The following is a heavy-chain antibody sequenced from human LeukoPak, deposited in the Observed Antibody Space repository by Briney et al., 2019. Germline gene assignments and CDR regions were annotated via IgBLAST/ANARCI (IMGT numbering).Heavy chain of an antibody. CDR2: LNPKNGAT. V-gene: IGHV1-2*02. CDR1: GYTFNDYY. CDR3: ARRFYEDLTGSYYPFDS. Sequence: GASVKVSCKASGYTFNDYYIHWVRQAPGQGLEWMGWLNPKNGATDNAQKFQGRVTLTRDTSINTAYLELTSLKSDDTAVFFCARRFYEDLTGSYYPFDSWGQGTLVTVSS. J-gene: IGHJ4*02. D-gene: IGHD3-9*01.